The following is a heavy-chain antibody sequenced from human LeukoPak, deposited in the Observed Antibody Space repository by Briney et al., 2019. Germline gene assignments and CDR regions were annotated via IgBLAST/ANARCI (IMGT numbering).Heavy chain of an antibody. CDR2: IYYSGST. CDR1: GGSISHYH. CDR3: ASSSSWDLRKGRAEYFQH. J-gene: IGHJ1*01. V-gene: IGHV4-59*01. D-gene: IGHD6-13*01. Sequence: PSETLSLTCTFSGGSISHYHWSWIRQPPGKGLEWIGYIYYSGSTNYNPSLKSRVTISVDTSKNQFSLKLSSVTAADTAVYYCASSSSWDLRKGRAEYFQHWGQGTLVTVSS.